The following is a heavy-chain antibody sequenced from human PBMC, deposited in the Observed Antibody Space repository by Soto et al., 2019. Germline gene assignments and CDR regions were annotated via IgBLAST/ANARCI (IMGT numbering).Heavy chain of an antibody. D-gene: IGHD5-12*01. J-gene: IGHJ4*02. CDR3: ARGSISWIKIVAPFDY. CDR2: INHSGST. V-gene: IGHV4-34*01. Sequence: QVQLQQWGAGLLKPSETLSLTCAVYGGSFSGYYWSWIRQPPGKGLEWIGEINHSGSTNYNPSLRSLATRSVDPSKNQFSLKLRPVTAADTAGYYCARGSISWIKIVAPFDYWGQGTLVTVSS. CDR1: GGSFSGYY.